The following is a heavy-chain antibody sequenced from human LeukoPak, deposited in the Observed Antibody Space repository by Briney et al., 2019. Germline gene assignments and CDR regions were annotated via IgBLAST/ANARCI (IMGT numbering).Heavy chain of an antibody. D-gene: IGHD2-15*01. CDR3: ARSDCSGGSCYDY. J-gene: IGHJ4*02. CDR2: ISSSSSYI. Sequence: TGGSLRLSCAASGFTFSNAWMSWVRQAPGKGLEWVSSISSSSSYIYYADSVKGRFTISRDNAKNSLYLQMNSLRAEDTAVYYCARSDCSGGSCYDYWGQGTLVTVSS. CDR1: GFTFSNAW. V-gene: IGHV3-21*01.